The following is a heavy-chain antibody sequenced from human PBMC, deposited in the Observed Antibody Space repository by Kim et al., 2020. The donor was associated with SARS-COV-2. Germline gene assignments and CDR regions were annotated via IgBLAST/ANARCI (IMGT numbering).Heavy chain of an antibody. D-gene: IGHD3-10*01. J-gene: IGHJ6*02. CDR3: AKETMVRGVLDV. V-gene: IGHV3-23*01. Sequence: FFADAVKGRFTISRDNSKNTLYLQMNSLRAEDTAVYYCAKETMVRGVLDVWGQGTTVTVSS.